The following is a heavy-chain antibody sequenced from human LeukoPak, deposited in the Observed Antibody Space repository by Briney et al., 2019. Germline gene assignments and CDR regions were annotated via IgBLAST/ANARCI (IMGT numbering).Heavy chain of an antibody. V-gene: IGHV4-34*01. J-gene: IGHJ2*01. CDR2: INHSGST. D-gene: IGHD1-26*01. CDR1: GGSFSGYY. CDR3: ARARGSYPPRYRYFDL. Sequence: SETLSLTCAVYGGSFSGYYWSWIRQPPGKGLEWIGEINHSGSTNYNPSLKSRVTISVDTSKNQFSLKLSSVTAADTAVYYCARARGSYPPRYRYFDLWGRGTLVTVSS.